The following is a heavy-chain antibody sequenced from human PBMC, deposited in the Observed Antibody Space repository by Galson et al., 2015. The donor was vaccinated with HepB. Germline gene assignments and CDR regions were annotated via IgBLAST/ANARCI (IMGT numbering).Heavy chain of an antibody. J-gene: IGHJ5*02. V-gene: IGHV3-33*01. Sequence: SLRLSCAASGFTFSSYGMHWVRQAPGKGLEWVAVIWYDGSNKYYADSVKGRFTISRDNSKNTLYLQMNSLRAEDTAVYYCARDDYGDYGENWFDPWGQGTLVTVSS. CDR2: IWYDGSNK. CDR3: ARDDYGDYGENWFDP. D-gene: IGHD4-17*01. CDR1: GFTFSSYG.